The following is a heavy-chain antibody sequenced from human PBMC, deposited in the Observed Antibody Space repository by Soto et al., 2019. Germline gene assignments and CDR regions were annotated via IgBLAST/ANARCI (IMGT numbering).Heavy chain of an antibody. D-gene: IGHD4-4*01. Sequence: GGSLRLSCVASGFTLTDYGIHWVRQAPGKGLEWVALIYEHRNDQLYADSVKGRFTMSRDNSKNTLYLQMNSLRAEDTAVYYCAKSAGYDYSNYFDYWGQGTLVTVSS. J-gene: IGHJ4*02. CDR3: AKSAGYDYSNYFDY. CDR2: IYEHRNDQ. V-gene: IGHV3-33*06. CDR1: GFTLTDYG.